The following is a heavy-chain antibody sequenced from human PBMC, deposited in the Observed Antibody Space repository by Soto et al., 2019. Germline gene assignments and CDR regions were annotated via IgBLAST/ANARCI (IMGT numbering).Heavy chain of an antibody. CDR3: ARVSYDYGDYVENAFDI. CDR2: IYYSGST. V-gene: IGHV4-61*01. D-gene: IGHD4-17*01. Sequence: SETLSLTCSVSGVSVSSGSYYWSWIRQPPGKGLEWIGYIYYSGSTNYNPSLKNRVTISVDTSKNQFSLKLSSMTAVDTAVYYCARVSYDYGDYVENAFDIWGQGTMVTVSS. CDR1: GVSVSSGSYY. J-gene: IGHJ3*02.